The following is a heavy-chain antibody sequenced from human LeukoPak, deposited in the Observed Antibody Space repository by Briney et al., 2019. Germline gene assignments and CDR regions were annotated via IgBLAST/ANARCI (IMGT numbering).Heavy chain of an antibody. Sequence: PGGSLRLSCAASGFTFSDYYMSWIRQAAGKGLEWVSYISSSSSYTNYPDSVKGRFTISRDNAKNSLYLQMNSLRAEDTAVYYCASDQDSGWYEWGQGTLVTVSS. J-gene: IGHJ4*02. V-gene: IGHV3-11*06. CDR1: GFTFSDYY. CDR2: ISSSSSYT. CDR3: ASDQDSGWYE. D-gene: IGHD6-19*01.